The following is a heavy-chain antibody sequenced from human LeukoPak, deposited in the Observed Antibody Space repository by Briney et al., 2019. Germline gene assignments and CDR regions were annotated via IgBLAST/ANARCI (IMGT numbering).Heavy chain of an antibody. CDR3: ASSPAHKAILPYGMDV. D-gene: IGHD3-3*01. CDR2: ICYSGST. Sequence: SETLSLTCTVSGGSISSSTCYWGWIRQPPGKGLEWIGTICYSGSTYYNPSLKSRVTMSVDTSKNQYSLKLSSVTAADTAVYYCASSPAHKAILPYGMDVWGQGTTVTVSS. CDR1: GGSISSSTCY. V-gene: IGHV4-39*07. J-gene: IGHJ6*02.